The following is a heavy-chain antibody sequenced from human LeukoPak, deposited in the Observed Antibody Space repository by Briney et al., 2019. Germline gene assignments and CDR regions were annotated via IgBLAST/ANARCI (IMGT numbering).Heavy chain of an antibody. CDR1: GYTFTSYG. CDR3: ARVKFTMIVVVTQPVDY. Sequence: ASVKVSCKASGYTFTSYGISWVRQAPGQGLEWMGWISAYNGNTNYAQKLQGRVTTTTDTSTSTAYMELRSLRSDDTAVYYCARVKFTMIVVVTQPVDYWGQGTLVTVSS. V-gene: IGHV1-18*01. CDR2: ISAYNGNT. D-gene: IGHD3-22*01. J-gene: IGHJ4*02.